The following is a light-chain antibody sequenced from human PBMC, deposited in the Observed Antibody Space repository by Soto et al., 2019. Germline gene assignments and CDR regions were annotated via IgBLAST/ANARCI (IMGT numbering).Light chain of an antibody. CDR2: GAS. J-gene: IGKJ1*01. CDR1: QSVSSN. V-gene: IGKV3-15*01. Sequence: EIVLTQSPGTLSLSPGERATLSCRASQSVSSNYLAWYQQTPGQAPRLLFYGASTRATGIPARFSGSGSGTEFTLTISSLQSEDFAVYYCQQYDNWPTFGQGTKVDI. CDR3: QQYDNWPT.